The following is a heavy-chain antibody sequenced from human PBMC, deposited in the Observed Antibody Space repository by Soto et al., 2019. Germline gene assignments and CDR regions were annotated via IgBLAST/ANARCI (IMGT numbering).Heavy chain of an antibody. CDR1: GYNFTSYY. CDR2: INHGGGST. Sequence: ASVKVSCKASGYNFTSYYIHWVRQAPGQGLEWMGVINHGGGSTNYAQKWKGRPTVTADKSTSIVYMELTSLTSEDTAVYSCARSTAVGATVRYSFDSLGQGSLVTVPS. V-gene: IGHV1-46*04. D-gene: IGHD2-21*01. J-gene: IGHJ4*01. CDR3: ARSTAVGATVRYSFDS.